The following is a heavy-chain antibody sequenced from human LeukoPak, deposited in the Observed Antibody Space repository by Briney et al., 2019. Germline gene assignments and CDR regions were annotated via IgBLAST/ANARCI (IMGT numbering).Heavy chain of an antibody. CDR2: INSDGSST. CDR3: VKDFWTGVVRRRYYFDY. D-gene: IGHD3-3*01. J-gene: IGHJ4*02. Sequence: PGGSLRLSCAASGFTFDDYAMHWVRQAPGKGLVWVSRINSDGSSTSYADSVKGRFTISRDNAKNTLYLQMNSLRAEDTAVYYCVKDFWTGVVRRRYYFDYWGQGTLVTVSS. V-gene: IGHV3-74*01. CDR1: GFTFDDYA.